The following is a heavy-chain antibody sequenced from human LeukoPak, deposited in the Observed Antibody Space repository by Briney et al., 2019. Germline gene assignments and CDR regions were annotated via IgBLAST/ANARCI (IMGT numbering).Heavy chain of an antibody. V-gene: IGHV3-23*01. CDR2: IGDSGSGG. CDR1: GFNFNYFA. J-gene: IGHJ4*02. Sequence: GGSLRLSCSASGFNFNYFAMSWIRQAPGKRLEWVSTIGDSGSGGSYADSVRGRFTISRDNSKNIVYLQMHSLRVEDTAVYYCAKETGYSGYDYGDYWGQGTLVTVSS. CDR3: AKETGYSGYDYGDY. D-gene: IGHD5-12*01.